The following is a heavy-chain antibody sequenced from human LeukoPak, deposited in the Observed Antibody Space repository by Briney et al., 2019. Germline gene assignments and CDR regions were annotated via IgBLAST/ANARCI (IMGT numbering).Heavy chain of an antibody. CDR3: AKWIVVVVAASYYFDY. Sequence: GGSLRLSCAASGFTFSSYAMNWVRQAPGKGLEWVSTISGDGGDTHYADSVKGRFTISRDNSKNTLYLQMNSLRAEDTAVYYCAKWIVVVVAASYYFDYWGQGTLVTVSS. D-gene: IGHD2-15*01. CDR1: GFTFSSYA. J-gene: IGHJ4*02. CDR2: ISGDGGDT. V-gene: IGHV3-23*01.